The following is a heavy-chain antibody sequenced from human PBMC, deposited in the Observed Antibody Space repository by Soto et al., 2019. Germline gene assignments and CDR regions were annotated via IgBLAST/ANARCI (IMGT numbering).Heavy chain of an antibody. CDR1: GYTLTELS. Sequence: ASVKVSCKVSGYTLTELSMHWVRQAPGKGLEWMGGFDPEDGETIYAQKFQGRVTMTEDTSTDTAYMELSSLRSEDTAVYYCATGRPARDDYGDPQKLDAFDIWGQGTMVT. V-gene: IGHV1-24*01. CDR3: ATGRPARDDYGDPQKLDAFDI. D-gene: IGHD4-17*01. CDR2: FDPEDGET. J-gene: IGHJ3*02.